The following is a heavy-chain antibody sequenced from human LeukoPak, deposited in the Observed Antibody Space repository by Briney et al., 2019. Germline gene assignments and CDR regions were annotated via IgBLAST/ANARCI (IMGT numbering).Heavy chain of an antibody. J-gene: IGHJ5*02. D-gene: IGHD6-13*01. V-gene: IGHV4-59*12. CDR3: ARVPYSSSWPGFDP. Sequence: SETLSLTCTVSGGSISSYYWSWIRQPPGKGLEWIGYMYYSGSTNYNPSLKSRVTISVDKSKNQFSLKLSSVTAADTAVYYCARVPYSSSWPGFDPWGQGTLVTVSS. CDR2: MYYSGST. CDR1: GGSISSYY.